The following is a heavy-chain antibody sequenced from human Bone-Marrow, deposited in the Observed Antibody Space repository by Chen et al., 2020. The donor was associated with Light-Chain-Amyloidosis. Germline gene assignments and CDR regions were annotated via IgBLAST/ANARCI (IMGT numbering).Heavy chain of an antibody. Sequence: VQLVQSGAEVKKPGASVKVSCKASGYTFTSYYIHWVRQAPGQGLEWMGIINPSGGTTKYAQKFQGRVTMTRDTSTSTVYMELSSLRSEDTAVYYCARDGTLAYCGGDCYSLPDYWGQGTLVTVSS. CDR3: ARDGTLAYCGGDCYSLPDY. CDR2: INPSGGTT. D-gene: IGHD2-21*02. J-gene: IGHJ4*02. V-gene: IGHV1-46*01. CDR1: GYTFTSYY.